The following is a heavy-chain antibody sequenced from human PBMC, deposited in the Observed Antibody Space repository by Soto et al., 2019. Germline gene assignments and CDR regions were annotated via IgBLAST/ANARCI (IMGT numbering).Heavy chain of an antibody. Sequence: SETLSLTCTVSGGSISSYYWSWIRQPPGKGLEWIGYIYYSGSTNYNPSLKSRVTISVDKSKNQFSLKLSSVTAADTAVYYCATPGAAAMFYYYGMDVWGQGTTVTVSS. CDR2: IYYSGST. CDR1: GGSISSYY. J-gene: IGHJ6*02. D-gene: IGHD2-2*01. V-gene: IGHV4-59*12. CDR3: ATPGAAAMFYYYGMDV.